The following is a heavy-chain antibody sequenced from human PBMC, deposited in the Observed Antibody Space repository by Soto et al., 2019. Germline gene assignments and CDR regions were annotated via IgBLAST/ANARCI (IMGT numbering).Heavy chain of an antibody. CDR3: AKSLLFVDHGYMDV. CDR2: IIPIQGKA. V-gene: IGHV1-69*02. CDR1: GGSFTSYS. D-gene: IGHD2-21*01. Sequence: QVQLVQSGAELKKPGSSVKVSCEASGGSFTSYSFTWVRQAPGQGLEWMGRIIPIQGKANYAFKFQDRVTITADRSTRTVYMELTSLRPEDTAVYFFAKSLLFVDHGYMDVWGKGTTVTVSS. J-gene: IGHJ6*03.